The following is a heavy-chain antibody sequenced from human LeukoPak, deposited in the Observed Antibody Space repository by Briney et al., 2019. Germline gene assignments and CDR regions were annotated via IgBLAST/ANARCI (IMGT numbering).Heavy chain of an antibody. J-gene: IGHJ3*02. CDR1: GYTLTELS. CDR2: FDPEDGET. D-gene: IGHD6-6*01. Sequence: GASVKVSCKVSGYTLTELSRHWVRQAPGKGLEWMGGFDPEDGETIYAQKFQGRVTMTEDTSTDTAYMELSSLRSEDTAVYYCARPSSIAARDDAFDIWGQGTMVTVSS. CDR3: ARPSSIAARDDAFDI. V-gene: IGHV1-24*01.